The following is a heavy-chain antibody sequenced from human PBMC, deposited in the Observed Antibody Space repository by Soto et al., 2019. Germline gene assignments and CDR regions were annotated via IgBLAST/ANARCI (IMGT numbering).Heavy chain of an antibody. D-gene: IGHD3-22*01. Sequence: EVQLVESGGGLVQPGGSLRLSCAASGFTFSSYWMHWVRQAPGKGLVWVSRINSDGSSTSYADSAKGRFTISRDNAKNTLYLQMNSLRAEDTAVYYCAGSMIVVATRYYYYGMDVWGQGTTVTVSS. CDR2: INSDGSST. CDR3: AGSMIVVATRYYYYGMDV. CDR1: GFTFSSYW. J-gene: IGHJ6*02. V-gene: IGHV3-74*01.